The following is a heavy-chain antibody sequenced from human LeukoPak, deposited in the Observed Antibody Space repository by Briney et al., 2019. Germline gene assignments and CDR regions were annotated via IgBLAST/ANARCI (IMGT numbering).Heavy chain of an antibody. Sequence: GGSLRLSCAASGFTSNNYGMHWVRQAPGKGLEWVAVISYDGRNKHYPDSVKGRFTISRDISTDTLWLQMDSLRTEDTAVYYCAKGPLRGTAAAIDYWGQGTLVTVSS. CDR3: AKGPLRGTAAAIDY. J-gene: IGHJ4*02. CDR2: ISYDGRNK. CDR1: GFTSNNYG. D-gene: IGHD2-2*01. V-gene: IGHV3-30*18.